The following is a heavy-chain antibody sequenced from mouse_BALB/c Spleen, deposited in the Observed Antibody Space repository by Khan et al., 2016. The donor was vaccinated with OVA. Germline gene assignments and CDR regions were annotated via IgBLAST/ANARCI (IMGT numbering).Heavy chain of an antibody. Sequence: VQLQESGGDLVKPGGSLKLSCTASGFTFSTYGTSWVRQAPDKRLEWVATVSTGGSYTYYPDSVKGRFTISRDNAKNTLYLQMSGLRSEDTAMFYCTRLAYYYDSEGFAYWGQGTLVTVSA. V-gene: IGHV5-6*01. CDR2: VSTGGSYT. CDR3: TRLAYYYDSEGFAY. J-gene: IGHJ3*01. CDR1: GFTFSTYG. D-gene: IGHD1-1*01.